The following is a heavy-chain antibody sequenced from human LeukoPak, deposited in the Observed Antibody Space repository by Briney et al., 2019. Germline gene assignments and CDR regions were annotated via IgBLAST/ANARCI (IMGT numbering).Heavy chain of an antibody. Sequence: GGSLRLSCAVSGFTFSDYWMTWVRQAPGKGLEWVANINQDGSEKYYVDSVEGRFTISRDSVKNSLYLQINSLKAEDTAVYYCAREVVGTPDYWGQGTLVTVSS. CDR3: AREVVGTPDY. V-gene: IGHV3-7*01. J-gene: IGHJ4*02. CDR1: GFTFSDYW. D-gene: IGHD6-19*01. CDR2: INQDGSEK.